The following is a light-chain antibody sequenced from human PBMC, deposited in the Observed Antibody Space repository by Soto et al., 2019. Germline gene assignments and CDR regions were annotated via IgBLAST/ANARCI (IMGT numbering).Light chain of an antibody. CDR3: QQRSNRL. J-gene: IGKJ3*01. Sequence: ESVVTQSPATLSLSPGERATLSCRASQDVRRYLAWYQQKPGQSPRLLIYDASNRATGVPTTFSSSGSGTDFTLNISSLKTEDFAVYYYQQRSNRLFGPGTKMDIK. CDR2: DAS. V-gene: IGKV3-11*01. CDR1: QDVRRY.